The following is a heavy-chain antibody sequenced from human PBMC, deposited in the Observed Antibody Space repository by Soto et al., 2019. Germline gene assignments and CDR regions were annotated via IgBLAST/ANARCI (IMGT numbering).Heavy chain of an antibody. V-gene: IGHV3-13*01. CDR1: GFTFSGLD. CDR2: IGIAGDT. D-gene: IGHD2-15*01. CDR3: AKSQEVGAHFFDS. J-gene: IGHJ4*02. Sequence: EVQLVESGGNLVQPGGSLRLSCEASGFTFSGLDMHWVRQPPGKGLEWVSSIGIAGDTYYAVSVKGRFTISRDNAKNSLSLQMNSLRAGDMAVYFCAKSQEVGAHFFDSWGQGTQVTVSS.